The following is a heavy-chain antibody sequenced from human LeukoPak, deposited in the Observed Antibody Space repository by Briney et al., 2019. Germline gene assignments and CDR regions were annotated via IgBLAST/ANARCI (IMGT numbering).Heavy chain of an antibody. V-gene: IGHV4-31*03. D-gene: IGHD6-19*01. CDR3: ARASTGIAVAGTFSY. CDR1: GGPISSGGYY. CDR2: IYYSGST. J-gene: IGHJ4*02. Sequence: PSETLSLTCTVSGGPISSGGYYWSWLRQPPGTGLVWIGYIYYSGSTYYNPSLKSRVTISVDTSKNQFSLKLSSVTAADTAVYYCARASTGIAVAGTFSYWGQGTLVTVSS.